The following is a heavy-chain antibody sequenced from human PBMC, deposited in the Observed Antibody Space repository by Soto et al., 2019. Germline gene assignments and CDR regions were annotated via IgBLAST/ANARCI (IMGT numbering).Heavy chain of an antibody. Sequence: EVQVSESGGGLVQPGGSLRLSCATSGFTFSNYPMNWVRQAPGKGLEWVSGISAGGDRTYYADSVKGRFTIFRDNSKNPVSLRMNSLRVEDTAVYYCARRVWGQGTLVTVSP. CDR1: GFTFSNYP. CDR3: ARRV. V-gene: IGHV3-23*01. J-gene: IGHJ4*02. CDR2: ISAGGDRT.